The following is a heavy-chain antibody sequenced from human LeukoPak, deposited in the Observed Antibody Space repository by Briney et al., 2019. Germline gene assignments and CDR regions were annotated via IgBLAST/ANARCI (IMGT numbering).Heavy chain of an antibody. CDR3: ARFLDF. CDR1: GFTFSSYD. CDR2: ISSEGSSE. J-gene: IGHJ4*02. V-gene: IGHV3-30-3*01. Sequence: GGSLRLSCAASGFTFSSYDIHWVRQAPGKGLEWVAVISSEGSSEYYADSVKGRFTISRDNSKNTLYLQINGLRTEDTAVYYCARFLDFWGQGTLVTVSS.